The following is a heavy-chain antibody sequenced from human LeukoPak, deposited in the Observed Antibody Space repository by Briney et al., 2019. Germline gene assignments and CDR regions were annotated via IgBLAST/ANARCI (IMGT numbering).Heavy chain of an antibody. CDR3: ALYCSGGSCYSD. J-gene: IGHJ4*02. CDR2: ISSNGGST. V-gene: IGHV3-64D*06. CDR1: GFTFSSYA. Sequence: GGSLRLSCAASGFTFSSYAMHWVRQAPGKGLEYVSAISSNGGSTYYADSVKGRFTISRDNSKNTLYLQMSSLRAEDTAVYYCALYCSGGSCYSDWGQGTLVTVSS. D-gene: IGHD2-15*01.